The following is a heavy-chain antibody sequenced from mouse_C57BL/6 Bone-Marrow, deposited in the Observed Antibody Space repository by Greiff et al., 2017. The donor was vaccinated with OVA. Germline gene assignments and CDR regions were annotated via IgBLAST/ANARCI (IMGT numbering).Heavy chain of an antibody. Sequence: EVHLVESGGDLVKPGGSLKLSCAASGFTFSSYGMSWVRQTPDKRLEWVATISSGGSYTYYPDSVKGRFTISRDNAKNTLYLQMSSLKSEDTAMYYCARRSTTVVAPFDYWGQGTTLTVSS. J-gene: IGHJ2*01. CDR2: ISSGGSYT. CDR1: GFTFSSYG. CDR3: ARRSTTVVAPFDY. D-gene: IGHD1-1*01. V-gene: IGHV5-6*01.